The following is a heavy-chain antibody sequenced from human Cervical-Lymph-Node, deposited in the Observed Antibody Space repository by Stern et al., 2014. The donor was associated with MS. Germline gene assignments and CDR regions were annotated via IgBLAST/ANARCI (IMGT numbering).Heavy chain of an antibody. CDR3: ARVGRNYYDSSGYFDY. CDR1: GYTFTSYY. D-gene: IGHD3-22*01. J-gene: IGHJ4*02. CDR2: INPSGGST. Sequence: QVQLVQSGAEVKKPGASVKVSCKASGYTFTSYYMHWVRQAPGQGLEWMGIINPSGGSTSYAQKFQGRVTMTRDTSTSTVYMELSSLRSEDTAVYYCARVGRNYYDSSGYFDYWGQGTLVTVSS. V-gene: IGHV1-46*01.